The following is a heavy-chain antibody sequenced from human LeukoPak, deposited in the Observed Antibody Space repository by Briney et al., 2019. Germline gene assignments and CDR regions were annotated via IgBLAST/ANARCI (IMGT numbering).Heavy chain of an antibody. CDR2: IYYSGRT. CDR3: ARLYYYDSSGPPL. CDR1: GGSISSSRYY. Sequence: SETLSLTCTISGGSISSSRYYWGWIRQPPGKGLEWIGNIYYSGRTYYNPSLKSRVTISVDTSKNDFSLKLSSVTAADTAVYYCARLYYYDSSGPPLWGQGTMVAVSS. D-gene: IGHD3-22*01. J-gene: IGHJ4*02. V-gene: IGHV4-39*02.